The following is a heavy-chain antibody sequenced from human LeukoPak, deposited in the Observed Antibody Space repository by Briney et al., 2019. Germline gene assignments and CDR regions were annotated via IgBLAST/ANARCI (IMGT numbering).Heavy chain of an antibody. Sequence: ASVKVSCKASGYTFTGYYMHWVRQAPGQGLEWMGWINPNSGGTNYAQRFQGRVTMTRDTSISTAYMELSRLRSDDTAVYYCARDGIAAAALGIGNWFDPWGQGTLVTVSS. V-gene: IGHV1-2*02. CDR3: ARDGIAAAALGIGNWFDP. CDR2: INPNSGGT. CDR1: GYTFTGYY. J-gene: IGHJ5*02. D-gene: IGHD6-13*01.